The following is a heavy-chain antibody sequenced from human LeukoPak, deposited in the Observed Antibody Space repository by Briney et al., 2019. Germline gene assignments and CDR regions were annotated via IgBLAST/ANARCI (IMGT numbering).Heavy chain of an antibody. CDR3: ARFQADDAFYI. CDR1: GASFSGYY. D-gene: IGHD6-19*01. Sequence: SETLSLTCAVYGASFSGYYWSWLRLPPGKLLEWVGEINDSGGTNYNPSLKSRVTISVDTSKNQFSLKMSSVTAADTAVYYCARFQADDAFYIWGQGTMVTVSS. CDR2: INDSGGT. J-gene: IGHJ3*02. V-gene: IGHV4-34*01.